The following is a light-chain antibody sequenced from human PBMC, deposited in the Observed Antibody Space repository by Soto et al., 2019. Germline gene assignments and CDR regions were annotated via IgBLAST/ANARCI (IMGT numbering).Light chain of an antibody. J-gene: IGLJ1*01. CDR2: DDN. V-gene: IGLV1-44*01. CDR1: SSNIGGNS. CDR3: AAWDDSLNGRV. Sequence: QAVMTQPPSVSAAPGQKVTISCSGSSSNIGGNSVSWYQQLPGTAPKLLIYDDNKRPSGVPDRFSGSKSGTSASLAISGLQSEDEADYYCAAWDDSLNGRVFGTGTKLTVL.